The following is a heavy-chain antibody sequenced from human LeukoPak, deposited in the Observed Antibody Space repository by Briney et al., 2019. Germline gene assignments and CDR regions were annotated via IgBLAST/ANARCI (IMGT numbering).Heavy chain of an antibody. D-gene: IGHD6-19*01. J-gene: IGHJ3*02. CDR3: AKDLMWARGGSGWYRNAFDI. Sequence: QTGGSLRLSCAASGFTFSSYAMSWVRQAPGKGLEWVSAISGSGGSTYYADSVKGRFTISRDNSKNTLYLQMNSLRAEDTAVYYCAKDLMWARGGSGWYRNAFDIWGQGTMVTVSS. CDR1: GFTFSSYA. CDR2: ISGSGGST. V-gene: IGHV3-23*01.